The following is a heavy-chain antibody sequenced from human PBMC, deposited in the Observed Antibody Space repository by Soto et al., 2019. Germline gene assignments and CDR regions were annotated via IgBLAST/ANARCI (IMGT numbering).Heavy chain of an antibody. CDR3: ARVEAAAGTWWFDP. D-gene: IGHD6-13*01. CDR2: ISAYNGNA. J-gene: IGHJ5*02. CDR1: GYTFTSYG. V-gene: IGHV1-18*04. Sequence: ASVKVSCKASGYTFTSYGISWVRQAPGQGLEWMGWISAYNGNANYAQKLQGRVTMTTDTSTSTAYMELRSLRSDDTAVYYCARVEAAAGTWWFDPWGQGTLVTVSS.